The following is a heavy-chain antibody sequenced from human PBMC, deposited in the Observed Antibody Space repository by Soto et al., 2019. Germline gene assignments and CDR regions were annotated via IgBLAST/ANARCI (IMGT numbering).Heavy chain of an antibody. V-gene: IGHV1-18*01. Sequence: ASVKVSCKASGYTFTSYGISWVRQAPGQGLEWMGWISAYNGNTNYARKLQGRVTMTTDTSTSTAYMELRSLRSDDTAVYYCAREGYDFWSGYFLAPMDVWGKGTTVTVSS. CDR1: GYTFTSYG. D-gene: IGHD3-3*01. J-gene: IGHJ6*04. CDR2: ISAYNGNT. CDR3: AREGYDFWSGYFLAPMDV.